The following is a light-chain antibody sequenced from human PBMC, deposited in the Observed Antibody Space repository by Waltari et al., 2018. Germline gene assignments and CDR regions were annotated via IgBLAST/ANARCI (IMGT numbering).Light chain of an antibody. Sequence: DIQMTQSPSTLSASVGDRVTITCRASKTITKFLSWYQQKPGKAPKLLIYAASRLQSGVPSRFSGSGSGTDFALTISNLQPEDFATYFCQQTYTSPRTFGQGTKVEIK. CDR2: AAS. CDR3: QQTYTSPRT. J-gene: IGKJ1*01. V-gene: IGKV1-39*01. CDR1: KTITKF.